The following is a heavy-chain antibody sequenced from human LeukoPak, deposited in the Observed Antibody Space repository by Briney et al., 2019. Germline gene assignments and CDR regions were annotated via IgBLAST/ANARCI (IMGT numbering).Heavy chain of an antibody. V-gene: IGHV1-69*04. D-gene: IGHD4-17*01. J-gene: IGHJ5*02. CDR2: IIPILGIA. CDR3: ARVTTVTNRDTNWFDP. Sequence: SVKVSCKASGGTFSSYAISWVRQAPGQGLEWMGRIIPILGIANYAQKFQGRVTITADKSTSTAYMELSSLRSEDTAVYYCARVTTVTNRDTNWFDPWGQGTLVTVSS. CDR1: GGTFSSYA.